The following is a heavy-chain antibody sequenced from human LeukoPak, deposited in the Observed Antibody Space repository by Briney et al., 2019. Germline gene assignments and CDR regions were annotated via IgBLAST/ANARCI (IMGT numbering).Heavy chain of an antibody. CDR2: IDYAGRT. V-gene: IGHV4-59*01. J-gene: IGHJ4*02. D-gene: IGHD6-13*01. CDR3: ARDRPGGSSLDY. CDR1: GGSISRDY. Sequence: SETLSLTCTVSGGSISRDYWSWIRQPPGKGLEWIGYIDYAGRTTYNPSLKSRVTISVDTSKNQFSLRLSTVTAADTAVYYCARDRPGGSSLDYWGQGTLVTVSS.